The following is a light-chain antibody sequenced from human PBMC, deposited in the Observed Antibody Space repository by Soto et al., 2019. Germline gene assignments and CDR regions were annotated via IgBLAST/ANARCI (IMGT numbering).Light chain of an antibody. CDR3: QTWGTGIVV. V-gene: IGLV4-69*01. Sequence: QLVLTQSPSASASLGASVKLTCSLSRGHSSYAIAWHQQQPEKGPRYLMKFNSDGSHSKGDGIPDRFSGSSSGAERYLTISSLQSEDEADYYCQTWGTGIVVFGGGTKVTVL. J-gene: IGLJ2*01. CDR1: RGHSSYA. CDR2: FNSDGSH.